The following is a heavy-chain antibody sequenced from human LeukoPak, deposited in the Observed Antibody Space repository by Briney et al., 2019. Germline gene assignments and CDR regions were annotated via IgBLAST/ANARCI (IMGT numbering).Heavy chain of an antibody. CDR1: GFTFGSYG. J-gene: IGHJ6*02. V-gene: IGHV3-33*01. CDR2: IWYDGSNK. Sequence: GRSLRLSCAASGFTFGSYGMHWVRQAPGKGLEWVAVIWYDGSNKYYADSVKGRFTISRDNSKNTLYLQMNSLRAEDTAVYYCARDTPLYYGMDVWGQGTTVTVSS. CDR3: ARDTPLYYGMDV.